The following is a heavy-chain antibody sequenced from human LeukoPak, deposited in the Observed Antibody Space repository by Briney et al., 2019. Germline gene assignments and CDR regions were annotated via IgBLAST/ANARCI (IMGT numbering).Heavy chain of an antibody. Sequence: GGSLRLSCTASGFTFGDYALSWVRQAPGEGLEWVGFIRSKAYGGTTAYAASVKGRFPISRDDSKSIAYLQMNSLKTEDTAVYYCALTSWDDAFDIWGQGTMVTVSS. D-gene: IGHD2-2*01. CDR2: IRSKAYGGTT. CDR1: GFTFGDYA. J-gene: IGHJ3*02. V-gene: IGHV3-49*04. CDR3: ALTSWDDAFDI.